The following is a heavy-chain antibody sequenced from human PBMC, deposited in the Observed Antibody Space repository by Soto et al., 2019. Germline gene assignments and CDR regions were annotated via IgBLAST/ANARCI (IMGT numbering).Heavy chain of an antibody. Sequence: ASVKVSCKVSGYTLTELSMHWVRQAPGKGLEWMGGFDPEDGETIYAQKFQGRVTMTEDTSTDTAYMELSSLRSEDTAVYYCATGYCSGGSCYPYFDYWGQGTLVTVSS. D-gene: IGHD2-15*01. CDR3: ATGYCSGGSCYPYFDY. CDR1: GYTLTELS. CDR2: FDPEDGET. J-gene: IGHJ4*02. V-gene: IGHV1-24*01.